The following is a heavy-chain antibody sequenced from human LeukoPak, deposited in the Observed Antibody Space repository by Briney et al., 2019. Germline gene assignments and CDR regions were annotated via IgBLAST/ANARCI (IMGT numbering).Heavy chain of an antibody. Sequence: PSQTLSLTCAVSGGSISSGGYSWSWIRQPLGKGLEWIVYIYHSGSTYYNPSLKSRVTISVDRSKNQFSVKLSSVTAADTAVYYCARTYPNSGSVDYWGQGTLVTVSS. V-gene: IGHV4-30-2*01. J-gene: IGHJ4*02. CDR2: IYHSGST. CDR1: GGSISSGGYS. CDR3: ARTYPNSGSVDY. D-gene: IGHD1-26*01.